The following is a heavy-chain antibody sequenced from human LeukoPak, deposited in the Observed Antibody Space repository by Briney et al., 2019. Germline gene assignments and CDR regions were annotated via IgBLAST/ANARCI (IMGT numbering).Heavy chain of an antibody. CDR3: ARAARDSIGYMDV. Sequence: SETLSLTCAVSGGSISSGAYSWSWMRQLPGKGLEWIGYIYYSGSSYYNPSLTSRVTISVDTSKNQVSLKLSSVTAADTAVYYCARAARDSIGYMDVWGKGATVTVSS. V-gene: IGHV4-30-4*07. J-gene: IGHJ6*03. CDR2: IYYSGSS. CDR1: GGSISSGAYS. D-gene: IGHD6-6*01.